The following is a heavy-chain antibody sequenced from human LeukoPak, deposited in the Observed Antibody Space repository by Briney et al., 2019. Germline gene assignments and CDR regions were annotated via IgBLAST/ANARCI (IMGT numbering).Heavy chain of an antibody. D-gene: IGHD3-22*01. Sequence: PGGSLRLSCAASGFTFSSYSMNWVRQAPGKGLEWVSSIGSSSSYIYYADSVKGRFTISRDNAKNSLYLQMNSLRAEDTAVYYCAREYYYDSFFDYWGQGTLVTVSS. J-gene: IGHJ4*02. CDR3: AREYYYDSFFDY. CDR2: IGSSSSYI. V-gene: IGHV3-21*01. CDR1: GFTFSSYS.